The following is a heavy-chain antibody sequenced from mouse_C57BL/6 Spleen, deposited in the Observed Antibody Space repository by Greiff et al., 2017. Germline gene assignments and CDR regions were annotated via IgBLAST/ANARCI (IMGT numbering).Heavy chain of an antibody. CDR1: GYTFTSYW. V-gene: IGHV1-55*01. CDR2: IYPGSGST. J-gene: IGHJ2*01. Sequence: QVHVKQPGAELVKPGASVKMSCKASGYTFTSYWITWVKQRPGQGLEWIGDIYPGSGSTNYNEKFKSKATLTVDTSSSTAYMQLSSLTSEDSAVYYCARSPLTGTDYWGQGTTLTVSS. CDR3: ARSPLTGTDY. D-gene: IGHD4-1*01.